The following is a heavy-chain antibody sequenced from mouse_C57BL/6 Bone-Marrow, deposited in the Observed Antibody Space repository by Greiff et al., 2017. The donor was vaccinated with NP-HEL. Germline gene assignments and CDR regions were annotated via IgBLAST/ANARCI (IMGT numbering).Heavy chain of an antibody. Sequence: EVQLQQSGAELARPGTSVKLSCKASGYTFTSYWMHWVKQRPGQGLEWIGAIYPGDSDTSYNQKFKGKATLTAVTSASTAYMALSSLTNEDSAGYYWTATSRFADRGQVTLVTVAA. CDR3: TATSRFAD. V-gene: IGHV1-5*01. D-gene: IGHD1-2*01. CDR1: GYTFTSYW. CDR2: IYPGDSDT. J-gene: IGHJ3*01.